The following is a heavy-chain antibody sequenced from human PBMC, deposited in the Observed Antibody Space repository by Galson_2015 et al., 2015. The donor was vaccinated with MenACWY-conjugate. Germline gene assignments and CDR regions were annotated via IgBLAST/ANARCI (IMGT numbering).Heavy chain of an antibody. V-gene: IGHV4-30-4*01. CDR3: TRSPSRITTFGVVISWFDP. CDR2: IYYSGGT. Sequence: CTVSGGSISSGDYYWSWIRQPPGRGLEWIGYIYYSGGTYHNPTLKSRVTMSVDTSKNHFSLKLSSVTAADTAVYYCTRSPSRITTFGVVISWFDPWGQGTPVTVSS. CDR1: GGSISSGDYY. J-gene: IGHJ5*02. D-gene: IGHD3-3*01.